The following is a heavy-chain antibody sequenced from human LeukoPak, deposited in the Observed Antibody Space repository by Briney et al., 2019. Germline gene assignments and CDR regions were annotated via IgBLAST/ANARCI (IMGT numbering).Heavy chain of an antibody. CDR3: ARDKSRTYGSADAFDI. V-gene: IGHV4-59*12. CDR2: IYYSGST. D-gene: IGHD3-10*01. Sequence: PSETLSLTCTVSGDSISSYYCSWIRQPPGKGLEWIGYIYYSGSTNYNPSLKSRVTMSVDTSKNQFSLKLSSVTAADTAVYYCARDKSRTYGSADAFDIWGQGTMVTVSS. J-gene: IGHJ3*02. CDR1: GDSISSYY.